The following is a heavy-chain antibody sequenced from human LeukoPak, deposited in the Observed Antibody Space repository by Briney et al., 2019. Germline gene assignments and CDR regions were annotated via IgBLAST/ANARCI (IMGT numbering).Heavy chain of an antibody. CDR1: GGSISNGGYY. CDR2: IYDSATT. Sequence: SQTLSLTRTVSGGSISNGGYYWSWIPQHPGKGLEWIGYIYDSATTLHHPALQSRVTISVDTSDNQFSLKQRSLTAADTAVYYCARGGGGRGLDYWGQGTLVTVSS. J-gene: IGHJ4*02. D-gene: IGHD3-16*01. V-gene: IGHV4-31*03. CDR3: ARGGGGRGLDY.